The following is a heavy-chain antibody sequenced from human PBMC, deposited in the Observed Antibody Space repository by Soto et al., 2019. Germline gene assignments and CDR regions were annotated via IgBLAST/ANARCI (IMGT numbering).Heavy chain of an antibody. Sequence: ASETLSLTCTVSGGSISSYYWSWIRQPPGKGLEWIGYIYYSGSTNYNPSLKSRVTISVDTSKNQFSLKLSSVTAADTAVYYCARYYDSSGYYSDWFDPWGQGTLVTVSS. CDR1: GGSISSYY. V-gene: IGHV4-59*01. CDR2: IYYSGST. D-gene: IGHD3-22*01. CDR3: ARYYDSSGYYSDWFDP. J-gene: IGHJ5*02.